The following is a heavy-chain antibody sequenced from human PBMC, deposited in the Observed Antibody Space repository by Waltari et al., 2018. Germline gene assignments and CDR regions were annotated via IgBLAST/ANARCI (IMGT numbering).Heavy chain of an antibody. CDR2: IYYSGST. CDR3: ARHWKKSGYRFDP. D-gene: IGHD5-12*01. J-gene: IGHJ5*02. V-gene: IGHV4-39*01. CDR1: GGSTRRSSYY. Sequence: QLQLQESGPGLVKPSETLSLTCTVSGGSTRRSSYYWGWIRQAPGKGLEWIGSIYYSGSTDYNPTLKSRVTISGDTSKNQFSLKLSSVTAADTAVYYCARHWKKSGYRFDPWGQGTLVTVSS.